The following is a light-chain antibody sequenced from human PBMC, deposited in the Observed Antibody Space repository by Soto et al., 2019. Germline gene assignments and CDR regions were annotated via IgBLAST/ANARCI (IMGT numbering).Light chain of an antibody. CDR1: TYGFETYNQ. V-gene: IGLV2-23*01. Sequence: QSVLTQPASMSGSPGQSITISCSGTTYGFETYNQVSWYQQHPGKAPKILIYEGSKRPSGVSNRFSGSKSGNTASLTISGLQAEDEADYFCSSYVGDSAYAFGTGTQVTVL. J-gene: IGLJ1*01. CDR3: SSYVGDSAYA. CDR2: EGS.